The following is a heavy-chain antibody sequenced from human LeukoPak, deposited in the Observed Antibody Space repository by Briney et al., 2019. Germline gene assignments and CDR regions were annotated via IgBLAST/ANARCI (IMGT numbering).Heavy chain of an antibody. D-gene: IGHD5-18*01. CDR3: ARDYSYGSPYFDY. Sequence: SETLSLTCAVYGGSFSGYYWSWIRQPAGKGLEWIGRIYTSGSTNYNPSLKSRVTMSVDTSKNQFSLKLSSVTAADTAVYYCARDYSYGSPYFDYWGQGTLVTVSS. V-gene: IGHV4-4*07. J-gene: IGHJ4*02. CDR2: IYTSGST. CDR1: GGSFSGYY.